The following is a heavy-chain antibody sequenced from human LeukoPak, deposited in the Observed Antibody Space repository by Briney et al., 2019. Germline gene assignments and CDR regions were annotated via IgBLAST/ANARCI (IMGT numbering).Heavy chain of an antibody. J-gene: IGHJ4*02. D-gene: IGHD4-23*01. V-gene: IGHV3-23*01. CDR1: GFNFNYFA. CDR2: IGDSGSGG. CDR3: SRIKYGGNSDYHFDY. Sequence: PGGSLKLSCSASGFNFNYFAMSWVRQAPGKRLEWVSTIGDSGSGGSYADSVRGRFTISRDNSKNMVYLQMHSLRVDDSAVYYCSRIKYGGNSDYHFDYWGQRTLVTVSS.